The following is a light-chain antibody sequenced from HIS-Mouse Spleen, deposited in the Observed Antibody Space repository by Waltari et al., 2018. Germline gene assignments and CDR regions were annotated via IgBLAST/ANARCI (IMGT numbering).Light chain of an antibody. CDR1: QGISSY. CDR3: QQLNSYPPT. Sequence: DIQLTQSPSFLSASVGDRVTITCRDSQGISSYLAWYQQEPGEAPKLLIYAASTLQSVVPSRFSGSGAGTEFTLTISSLQPEDFATYYCQQLNSYPPTFGQGTKVEIK. CDR2: AAS. V-gene: IGKV1-9*01. J-gene: IGKJ1*01.